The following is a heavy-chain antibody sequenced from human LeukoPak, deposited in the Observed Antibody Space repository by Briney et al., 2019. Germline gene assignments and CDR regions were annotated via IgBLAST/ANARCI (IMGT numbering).Heavy chain of an antibody. CDR1: GFTFSSYW. Sequence: GGSLRLSCAASGFTFSSYWMSWVRQAPGKGLEWVANIKQDGSEKYYVDSVKGRFTISRDNAKNSLYLQMNSLRAEDTALYYCARLKAVAVDWIDPRGQGTLVTVSS. D-gene: IGHD6-19*01. V-gene: IGHV3-7*03. CDR3: ARLKAVAVDWIDP. J-gene: IGHJ5*02. CDR2: IKQDGSEK.